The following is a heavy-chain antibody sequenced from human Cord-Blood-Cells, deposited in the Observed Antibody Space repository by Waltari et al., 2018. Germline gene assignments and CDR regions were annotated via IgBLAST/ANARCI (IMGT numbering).Heavy chain of an antibody. CDR2: IYYSGST. J-gene: IGHJ4*02. V-gene: IGHV4-39*01. CDR1: GGSISSSSYY. Sequence: QLQLQESGPGLVKPSETLSLTCTVSGGSISSSSYYWGWIRQPPGKGLEWIGSIYYSGSTYYNPSLKSRVTISVDTSKNQCSLKLSSVTAADTAVYYCARQLSYDQYPVYYFDYWGQGTLVTVSS. CDR3: ARQLSYDQYPVYYFDY. D-gene: IGHD5-18*01.